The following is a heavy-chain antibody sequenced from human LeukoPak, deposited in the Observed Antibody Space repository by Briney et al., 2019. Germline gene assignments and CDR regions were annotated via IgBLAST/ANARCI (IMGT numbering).Heavy chain of an antibody. Sequence: SVKVACKASGGTFSSYAISWVRQAPGQGLEWMGRIIPIFGTVNYAQKFQGRVKIIKEESTSTAYMELSSLRSEDTAVYYCERDLRLGSGLDYWGQGTLVTVSS. D-gene: IGHD3-16*01. V-gene: IGHV1-69*05. CDR2: IIPIFGTV. CDR3: ERDLRLGSGLDY. J-gene: IGHJ4*02. CDR1: GGTFSSYA.